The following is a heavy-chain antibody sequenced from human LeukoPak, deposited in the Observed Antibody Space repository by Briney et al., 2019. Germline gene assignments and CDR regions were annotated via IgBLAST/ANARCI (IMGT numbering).Heavy chain of an antibody. CDR2: INAGNGKT. CDR3: ARDSIAAAVFDP. V-gene: IGHV1-3*01. Sequence: ASVKVSCKASGYSFTNYAMHRVRQAPGQRLEWMGWINAGNGKTKYSQKFQGRVTITRDTSASTAYMELSSLRSEDTAVYYCARDSIAAAVFDPWGQGTLVTVSS. CDR1: GYSFTNYA. J-gene: IGHJ5*02. D-gene: IGHD6-13*01.